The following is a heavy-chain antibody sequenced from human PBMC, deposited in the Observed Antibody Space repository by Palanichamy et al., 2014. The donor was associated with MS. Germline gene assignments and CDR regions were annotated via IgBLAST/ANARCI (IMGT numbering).Heavy chain of an antibody. Sequence: EVQLVQSGAEVKKPGESLRISCKASGYNFATHWISWVRQMPGKGLEWMGKFDPSDSYTHYSPSFQGRVIISGDKSITTAYLQWDSLKASDTAMYYCARRYSNYVRAGVDAFDLWGQGTMVTVSS. V-gene: IGHV5-10-1*03. J-gene: IGHJ3*01. CDR2: FDPSDSYT. D-gene: IGHD4-11*01. CDR1: GYNFATHW. CDR3: ARRYSNYVRAGVDAFDL.